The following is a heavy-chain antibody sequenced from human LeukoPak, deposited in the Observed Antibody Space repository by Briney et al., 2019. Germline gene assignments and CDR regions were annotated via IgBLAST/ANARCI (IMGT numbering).Heavy chain of an antibody. CDR2: VSSSSNTI. V-gene: IGHV3-48*04. D-gene: IGHD2-2*01. CDR3: ASLVVVPVATGGSFDP. Sequence: GGSLRLSCAASGFTFSSYSMNWVRQAPGKGLEWVSYVSSSSNTIYYADSVKGRFTISRDNAKNSLSLQMNRLRAEDTAVYYCASLVVVPVATGGSFDPWGQGTLVTVSS. J-gene: IGHJ5*02. CDR1: GFTFSSYS.